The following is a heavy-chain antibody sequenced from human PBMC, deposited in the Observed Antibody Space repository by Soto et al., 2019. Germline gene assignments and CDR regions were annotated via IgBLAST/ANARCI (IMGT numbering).Heavy chain of an antibody. V-gene: IGHV3-23*01. CDR2: IRGDGGQT. J-gene: IGHJ4*02. CDR1: GFTFTRYR. Sequence: GGPLTLSRRHYGFTFTRYRMGWVRQAPGKGLQWVSTIRGDGGQTHYTDSVKGRFSISRDNSKNTVYLQMDSLRAEDTAMYFCARDVGLDSDDFFAYWGQGTQVTVSS. D-gene: IGHD3-9*01. CDR3: ARDVGLDSDDFFAY.